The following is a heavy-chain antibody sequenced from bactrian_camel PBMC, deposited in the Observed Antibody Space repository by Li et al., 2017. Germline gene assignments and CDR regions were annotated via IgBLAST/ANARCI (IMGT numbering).Heavy chain of an antibody. CDR1: GYTLPMN. V-gene: IGHV3S53*01. D-gene: IGHD3*01. Sequence: HVQLVESGGGSVQAGGSLRLSCVISGYTLPMNMGWFRRLPGQEREGVAAIAGDGRTNYADSVKGRFTISRDGAKTTLFLEMNSLKPDDTAMYYCATGVYCANVLSPSEYDTWGQGTQV. CDR2: IAGDGRT. CDR3: ATGVYCANVLSPSEYDT. J-gene: IGHJ4*01.